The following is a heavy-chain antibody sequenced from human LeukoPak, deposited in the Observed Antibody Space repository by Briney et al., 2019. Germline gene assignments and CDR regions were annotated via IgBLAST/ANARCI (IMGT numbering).Heavy chain of an antibody. CDR1: GFTFTNAW. Sequence: GGSLRLSCSASGFTFTNAWMSWVRQAPGKGLEWVGRIKSKTDGGTTGYAAPVKGRFSISRDDSKNTLYLQMNSLKSEDTAVYYCQGGRFWGQGTLVTVSS. CDR3: QGGRF. D-gene: IGHD1-26*01. V-gene: IGHV3-15*01. CDR2: IKSKTDGGTT. J-gene: IGHJ4*02.